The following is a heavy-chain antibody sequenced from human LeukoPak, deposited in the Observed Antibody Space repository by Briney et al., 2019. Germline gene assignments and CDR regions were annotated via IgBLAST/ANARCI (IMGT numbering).Heavy chain of an antibody. CDR3: ARGGGSSGWVAFDI. CDR2: IYYSGST. Sequence: SETLSLTCTVSGGSISSYYWSWIRQPPGKGLEWIGSIYYSGSTYYNPSLKSRVTISVDTSKNQFSLKLSSVTAADTAVHYCARGGGSSGWVAFDIWGQGTMVTVSS. V-gene: IGHV4-59*12. J-gene: IGHJ3*02. CDR1: GGSISSYY. D-gene: IGHD6-19*01.